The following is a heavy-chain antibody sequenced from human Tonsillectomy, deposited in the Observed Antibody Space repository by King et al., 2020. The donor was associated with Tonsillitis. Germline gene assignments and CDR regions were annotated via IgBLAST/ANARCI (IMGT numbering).Heavy chain of an antibody. CDR2: ISYDGSNE. D-gene: IGHD1-26*01. CDR1: GFTFNTYA. J-gene: IGHJ3*02. V-gene: IGHV3-30*18. CDR3: AKALASRLVGAIYAFDI. Sequence: VQLVESGGGVVQPGTSLRLSCAASGFTFNTYAMHWVRQAPGKGLEWVAVISYDGSNEYYGDSVKSRFTISRDNSRNTLYLQMHSLRAEDTAVYYCAKALASRLVGAIYAFDIWGQGTMVTVSS.